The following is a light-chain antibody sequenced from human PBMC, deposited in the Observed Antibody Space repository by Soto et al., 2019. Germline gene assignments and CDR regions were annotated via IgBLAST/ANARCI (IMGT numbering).Light chain of an antibody. J-gene: IGLJ1*01. CDR2: DVS. CDR1: SSDVGGYNY. Sequence: QSALTQPASVPGSPGQSITISCTGTSSDVGGYNYVSWYQQLPGKAPKLIIYDVSNRPSGVSNRFSASKSANAASLTISGLQAEDEADYYCTSYTSSSTLYVFGTGTKVTVL. V-gene: IGLV2-14*03. CDR3: TSYTSSSTLYV.